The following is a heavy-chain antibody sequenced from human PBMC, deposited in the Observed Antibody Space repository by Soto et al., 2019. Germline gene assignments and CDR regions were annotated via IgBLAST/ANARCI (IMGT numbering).Heavy chain of an antibody. CDR1: GGSISSGGYY. CDR3: ASWRAARITMVRGVIDWFDP. CDR2: IYYSGST. J-gene: IGHJ5*02. D-gene: IGHD3-10*01. Sequence: QVQLQESGPGLVKPSQTLSLTCTVSGGSISSGGYYWSWIRQHPGKGLEWIGYIYYSGSTYYNPSLKSRVTISVDTSKNQFSLKLSSVTAADTAVYYCASWRAARITMVRGVIDWFDPWGQGTLVTVSS. V-gene: IGHV4-31*03.